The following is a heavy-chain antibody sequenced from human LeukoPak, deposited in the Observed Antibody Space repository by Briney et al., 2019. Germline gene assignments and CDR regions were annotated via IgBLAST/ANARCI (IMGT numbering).Heavy chain of an antibody. D-gene: IGHD5-18*01. CDR2: IIPIFGTA. J-gene: IGHJ6*03. CDR3: ARMANPGPRGYSYGTWGTVYYYYMDV. CDR1: GGTFSSYA. V-gene: IGHV1-69*06. Sequence: GSSVKVSCKASGGTFSSYAISWARQAPGQGLEWMGGIIPIFGTANYAQKFQGRVTITADKSTSTAYMELSSLRSEDTAVYYCARMANPGPRGYSYGTWGTVYYYYMDVWGKGTTVTVSS.